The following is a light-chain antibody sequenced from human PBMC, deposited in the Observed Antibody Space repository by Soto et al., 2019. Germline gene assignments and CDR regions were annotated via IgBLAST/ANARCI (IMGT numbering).Light chain of an antibody. CDR2: EVT. CDR3: CSYAGSSTLV. Sequence: QSVLTQPASVSGSPGQSINISCTGTSSDVGSYNLVSWYQQHPDKAPKLIISEVTKRPSGISDRFSGSKSDNTASLTISGLQAEDEADYYCCSYAGSSTLVFGGGTKVTVL. J-gene: IGLJ2*01. CDR1: SSDVGSYNL. V-gene: IGLV2-23*02.